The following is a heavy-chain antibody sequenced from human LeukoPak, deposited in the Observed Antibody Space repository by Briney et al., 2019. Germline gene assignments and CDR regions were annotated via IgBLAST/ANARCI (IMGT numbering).Heavy chain of an antibody. CDR3: ARSSIVVVIASPYYFDY. V-gene: IGHV4-34*01. CDR1: GGSFSGYY. J-gene: IGHJ4*02. CDR2: INHSGST. Sequence: SETLSLTCAVYGGSFSGYYWSWIRQPPGKGLEWIGEINHSGSTNYNPSLKSRVTISVDTSKNQFSLKLSSVTAADTAVYYCARSSIVVVIASPYYFDYWGQETLVTVSS. D-gene: IGHD2-21*01.